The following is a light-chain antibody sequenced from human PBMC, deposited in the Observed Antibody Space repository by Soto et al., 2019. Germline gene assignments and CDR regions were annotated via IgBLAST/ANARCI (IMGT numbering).Light chain of an antibody. J-gene: IGKJ1*01. CDR3: QQYNNRWT. V-gene: IGKV1-5*03. CDR2: KAS. Sequence: DIQMTQSPFTLSASVGDRVTITCRASQSISVWLAWFQQKPGNAPKLLIYKASTLESGVPSRFSGSGSGTEFTLTISSLQPDYSATYYCQQYNNRWTFGQGTKVEI. CDR1: QSISVW.